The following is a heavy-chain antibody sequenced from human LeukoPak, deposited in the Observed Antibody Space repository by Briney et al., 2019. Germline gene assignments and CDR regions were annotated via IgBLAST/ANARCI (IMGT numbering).Heavy chain of an antibody. CDR1: GFTFSSYT. V-gene: IGHV3-23*01. CDR3: ARRSNPPGRIDH. J-gene: IGHJ4*02. Sequence: GGSLRLSCAASGFTFSSYTMNWVRQAPGKGLEWVSAISGSGDVTYYADSVKGRFTISRDNSKNTMYLQMNSLKGEDTAVYYCARRSNPPGRIDHWGQGTLVTVSS. D-gene: IGHD1-14*01. CDR2: ISGSGDVT.